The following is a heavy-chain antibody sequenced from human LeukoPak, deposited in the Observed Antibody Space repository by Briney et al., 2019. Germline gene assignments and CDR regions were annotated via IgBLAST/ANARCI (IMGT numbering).Heavy chain of an antibody. CDR2: INHSGST. V-gene: IGHV4-34*01. D-gene: IGHD2-15*01. J-gene: IGHJ6*03. CDR1: GGSFSGYY. Sequence: PSETLSLTCAVYGGSFSGYYWSWIRQPPGKGLEWIGEINHSGSTNYNPSLKSRVTISVDTSKNQFSLKLSSVTAADTAVYYCARTSQGCSGGSCYLGYYYYYMDVWGKGTTVTVSS. CDR3: ARTSQGCSGGSCYLGYYYYYMDV.